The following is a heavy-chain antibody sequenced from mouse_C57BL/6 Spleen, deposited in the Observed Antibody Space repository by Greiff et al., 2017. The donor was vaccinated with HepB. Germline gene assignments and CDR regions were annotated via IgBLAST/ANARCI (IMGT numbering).Heavy chain of an antibody. V-gene: IGHV1-19*01. CDR1: GYTFTDYY. D-gene: IGHD2-1*01. Sequence: EVQLQQSGPVLVKPGASVKMSCKASGYTFTDYYMNWVKQSHGKSLEWIGVINPYNGGTSYNQKFKGKATLTVDKSSSTAYMELNSLTSEDSAVYYCARSDYGNSFDYWGQGTTLTVSS. CDR2: INPYNGGT. J-gene: IGHJ2*01. CDR3: ARSDYGNSFDY.